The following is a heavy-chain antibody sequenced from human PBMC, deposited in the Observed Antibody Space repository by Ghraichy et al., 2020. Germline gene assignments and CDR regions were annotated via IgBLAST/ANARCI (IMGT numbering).Heavy chain of an antibody. CDR2: INAGNGNT. Sequence: ASVKVSCKASGYTFTNYAMHWVRQAPGQRLEWMGWINAGNGNTKYSQKFQGRVTITRDTSASTAYMELSSLRSEDTAVYYCARGGTTGYYYYGMDVWGQGTTVTVSS. CDR1: GYTFTNYA. V-gene: IGHV1-3*01. CDR3: ARGGTTGYYYYGMDV. D-gene: IGHD1-1*01. J-gene: IGHJ6*02.